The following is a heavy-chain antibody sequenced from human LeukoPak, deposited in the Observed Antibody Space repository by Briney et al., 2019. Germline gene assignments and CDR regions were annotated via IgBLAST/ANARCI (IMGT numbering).Heavy chain of an antibody. CDR2: INHSGST. V-gene: IGHV4-34*01. J-gene: IGHJ6*03. CDR3: ARARCSSTSCYKVLTQYYYYYYMDV. D-gene: IGHD2-2*02. Sequence: SETLSLTCAVYGGSFSGYYWSWIRQPPGEGLEWIGEINHSGSTNYNPSLKSRVTISVDTSKNQFSLKLSSVTAADTAVYYCARARCSSTSCYKVLTQYYYYYYMDVWGKGTTVTVSS. CDR1: GGSFSGYY.